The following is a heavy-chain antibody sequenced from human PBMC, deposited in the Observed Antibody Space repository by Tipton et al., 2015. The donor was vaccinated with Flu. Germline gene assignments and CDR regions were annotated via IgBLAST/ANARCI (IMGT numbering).Heavy chain of an antibody. V-gene: IGHV3-23*01. D-gene: IGHD3-22*01. CDR1: GFTFSSYA. Sequence: SLRLSCAASGFTFSSYAMSWVRQAPGKGLEWVSAISGSGGSTYYADSVKGRFTISRDNSKNTLYLQMNSLRAEDTAVYYCAKGLYYYDSTGPLDYWGQGTLVTVSS. CDR3: AKGLYYYDSTGPLDY. CDR2: ISGSGGST. J-gene: IGHJ4*02.